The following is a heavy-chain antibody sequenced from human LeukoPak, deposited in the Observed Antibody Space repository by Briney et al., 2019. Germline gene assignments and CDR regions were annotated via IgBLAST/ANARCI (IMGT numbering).Heavy chain of an antibody. CDR2: IRSKANDYAT. Sequence: PGGSLRLSCAASGFTFSGSAMHWVRQASGKGLEWVGRIRSKANDYATTYAASVKGRFTISRDDAKNTAYLQMNSLKTEDTAVYYCSRHVVDSGNYQDDWGQGTLVTVSS. CDR1: GFTFSGSA. V-gene: IGHV3-73*01. D-gene: IGHD1-26*01. J-gene: IGHJ4*02. CDR3: SRHVVDSGNYQDD.